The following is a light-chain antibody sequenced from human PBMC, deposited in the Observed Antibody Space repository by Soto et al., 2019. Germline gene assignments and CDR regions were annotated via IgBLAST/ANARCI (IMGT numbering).Light chain of an antibody. CDR1: QSVSSSY. J-gene: IGKJ1*01. CDR3: QQYGSSPRT. CDR2: GAS. V-gene: IGKV3-20*01. Sequence: NVLTQSPGTLSLSPGERATLSCRASQSVSSSYLAWYQQKPGQAPRLLIYGASSRPTGIPDRFSGSGSGTDFTLTISRLEPEEFAVYYCQQYGSSPRTFGQGTKVDIK.